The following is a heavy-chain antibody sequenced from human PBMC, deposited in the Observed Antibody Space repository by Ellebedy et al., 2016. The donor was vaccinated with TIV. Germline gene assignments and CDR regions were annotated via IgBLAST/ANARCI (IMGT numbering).Heavy chain of an antibody. CDR3: ARDRHGGYGGGGIPGVD. J-gene: IGHJ4*02. D-gene: IGHD4-23*01. CDR2: VSGYNGNT. V-gene: IGHV1-18*01. Sequence: ASVKVSXKASGHTFTSFGFSWVRQAPGQGLEWMGRVSGYNGNTNDAQKLQGRVTMTTDTSTSTAYMELRSLRSDDTAVYYCARDRHGGYGGGGIPGVDWGQGTLVTVSS. CDR1: GHTFTSFG.